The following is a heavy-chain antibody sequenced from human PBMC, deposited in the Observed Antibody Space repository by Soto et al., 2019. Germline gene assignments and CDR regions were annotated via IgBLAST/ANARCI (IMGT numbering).Heavy chain of an antibody. CDR3: AKDLVVGHSAYYMDV. CDR1: GFTFSSYA. V-gene: IGHV3-23*01. D-gene: IGHD2-21*01. CDR2: ISGSGGST. Sequence: GGSLRLSCAASGFTFSSYAMSWVRQAPGKGLEWVSAISGSGGSTYYADSVKGRFTISRDNSKNTLYLQMNSLRAEDTAVYYCAKDLVVGHSAYYMDVWGKGTTVTVSS. J-gene: IGHJ6*03.